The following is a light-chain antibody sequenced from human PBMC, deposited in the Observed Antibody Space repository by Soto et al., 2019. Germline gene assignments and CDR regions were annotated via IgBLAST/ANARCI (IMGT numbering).Light chain of an antibody. V-gene: IGKV3-20*01. J-gene: IGKJ1*01. Sequence: EIVLTQSPGTLSLSPGERATLSCRASQSVSSSYLAWYQQKPGPAPRLLIYGTSNRATGIPDRFSGSGSGTDFTLTISRLEPEDFAVYYCQQYDRSPWTFGQGTKVEIK. CDR3: QQYDRSPWT. CDR1: QSVSSSY. CDR2: GTS.